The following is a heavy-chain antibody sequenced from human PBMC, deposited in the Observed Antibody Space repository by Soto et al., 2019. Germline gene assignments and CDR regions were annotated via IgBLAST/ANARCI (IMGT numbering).Heavy chain of an antibody. V-gene: IGHV4-30-4*01. CDR3: ATMGTPATGLYFFDY. CDR1: GGNISSGNYY. J-gene: IGHJ4*02. D-gene: IGHD2-15*01. Sequence: SETLSLTCPVSGGNISSGNYYWSWIRQPPGKGLEWIGFISYSGSTYYSTSLKSRVTISVDTSKSQFSLNLSFVTAADTAVYYCATMGTPATGLYFFDYWGQGSLVTVSS. CDR2: ISYSGST.